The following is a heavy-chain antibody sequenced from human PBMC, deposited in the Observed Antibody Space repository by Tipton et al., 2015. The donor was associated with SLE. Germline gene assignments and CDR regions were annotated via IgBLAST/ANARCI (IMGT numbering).Heavy chain of an antibody. J-gene: IGHJ3*02. CDR1: GFTFSSYA. CDR3: AKDRPYYDYVWGSLNI. V-gene: IGHV3-23*01. D-gene: IGHD3-16*01. Sequence: SLRLSCAASGFTFSSYAMSWVRQAPGRGLEWVSGISGTGSSAYYADSVKGRFTISRDNSKNTLYLQMNSLRAEDTAVYYCAKDRPYYDYVWGSLNIWGQGTMVTVSS. CDR2: ISGTGSSA.